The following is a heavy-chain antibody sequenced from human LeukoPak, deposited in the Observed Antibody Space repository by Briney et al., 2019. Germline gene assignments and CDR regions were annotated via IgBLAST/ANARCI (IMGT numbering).Heavy chain of an antibody. CDR3: TRDPIAAAASGGDN. CDR2: ITSRSSYM. J-gene: IGHJ4*02. Sequence: GGSLRLSCAASGFTFSDYSMNWVRQAPGKGLEWVSSITSRSSYMYYVDSVKGRFTISRDNAKNSLYLQMNSLRAEDTAVYYCTRDPIAAAASGGDNWGQGTLVTVSS. V-gene: IGHV3-21*01. D-gene: IGHD6-13*01. CDR1: GFTFSDYS.